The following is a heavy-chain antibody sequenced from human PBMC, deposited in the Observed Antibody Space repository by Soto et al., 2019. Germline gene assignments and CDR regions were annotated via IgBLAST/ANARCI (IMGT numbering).Heavy chain of an antibody. CDR2: IYSDGST. CDR3: TRYPTTSIVTDY. V-gene: IGHV3-66*01. D-gene: IGHD2-21*01. CDR1: GITVITNY. J-gene: IGHJ4*02. Sequence: EVQLVESGGGLVQPGGSLRLSCATSGITVITNYFSWVRQAPGQGLEWVSAIYSDGSTHYTDSVKGRFTISRDDSKDTVYLQMNTLRVEDTGIYYCTRYPTTSIVTDYWGQGTVVTVSS.